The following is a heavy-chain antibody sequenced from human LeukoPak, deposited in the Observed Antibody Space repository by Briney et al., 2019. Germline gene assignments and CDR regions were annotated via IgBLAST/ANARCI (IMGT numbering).Heavy chain of an antibody. Sequence: SETLSLTCAVYGGSFSGYYWSWIRQPPGKGLEWIGYIYYSGSTNYNPSLKSRVTISVDTSKNQFSLKLSSVTAADTAVYYCARVNSPDILTGHINYFDYWGQGTLVTVSS. D-gene: IGHD3-9*01. CDR1: GGSFSGYY. J-gene: IGHJ4*02. CDR2: IYYSGST. CDR3: ARVNSPDILTGHINYFDY. V-gene: IGHV4-59*01.